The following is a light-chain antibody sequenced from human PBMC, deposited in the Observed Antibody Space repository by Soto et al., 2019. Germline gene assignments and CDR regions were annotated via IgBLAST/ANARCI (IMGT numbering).Light chain of an antibody. CDR2: DGS. J-gene: IGLJ1*01. Sequence: SYELTQPPSVSVAPGQTARITCGGNNIGSKSVHWYQQKPGQAPVLVVYDGSDRPSGIPERFSGSNSGNTATLTISRVEAGDEADYYCQVWDSSSDRYVFGTGTKVTVL. CDR3: QVWDSSSDRYV. CDR1: NIGSKS. V-gene: IGLV3-21*02.